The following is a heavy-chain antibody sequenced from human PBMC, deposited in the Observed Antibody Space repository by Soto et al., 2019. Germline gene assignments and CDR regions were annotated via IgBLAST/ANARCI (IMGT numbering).Heavy chain of an antibody. D-gene: IGHD3-22*01. CDR1: GFTFSSYG. CDR2: IWYDGSNK. J-gene: IGHJ4*02. Sequence: QGQLVESGGGVVQPGRSLRLSCAASGFTFSSYGMHWVRQAPGKGLEWVAVIWYDGSNKYYADSVKGRFTISRDNSKNPLYLQMNSLRAEDTAVYYCARDHYDSRDKEGCFDYWGQGTLVTVSS. V-gene: IGHV3-33*01. CDR3: ARDHYDSRDKEGCFDY.